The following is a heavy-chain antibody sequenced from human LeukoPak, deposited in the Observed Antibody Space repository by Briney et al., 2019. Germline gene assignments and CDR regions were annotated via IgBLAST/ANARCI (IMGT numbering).Heavy chain of an antibody. V-gene: IGHV4-34*01. CDR1: GGSFSGYY. CDR2: INHSGST. D-gene: IGHD5-12*01. J-gene: IGHJ5*02. CDR3: ARDDGYSGYDP. Sequence: PSETLSLTCAVYGGSFSGYYWSWLRQPPGKGLEWIGEINHSGSTKYNASLKSRVTISVDRSKNQFSLKLRSVTAADTAVYYCARDDGYSGYDPWGQGTLVTVSS.